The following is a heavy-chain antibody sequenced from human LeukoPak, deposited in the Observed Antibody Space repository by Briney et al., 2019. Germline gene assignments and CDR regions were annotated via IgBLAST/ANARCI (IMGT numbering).Heavy chain of an antibody. J-gene: IGHJ4*02. Sequence: GGSLRLSCAASGFTFSSYAMSWVRQAPGKGLEWVSAISGSGGSTYYADSVKGRFTISRDNSKNTLYLQINSLRAEDTAVYYCATNVDTAMVPDYWGQGTLVTVSS. CDR1: GFTFSSYA. CDR3: ATNVDTAMVPDY. CDR2: ISGSGGST. D-gene: IGHD5-18*01. V-gene: IGHV3-23*01.